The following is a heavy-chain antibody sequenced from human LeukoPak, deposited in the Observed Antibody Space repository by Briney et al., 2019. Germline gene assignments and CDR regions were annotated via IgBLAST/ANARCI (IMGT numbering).Heavy chain of an antibody. CDR1: GGSISSGGYS. J-gene: IGHJ4*02. CDR3: ARFAYSSGWYSDY. D-gene: IGHD6-19*01. Sequence: SQTLSLTCTVSGGSISSGGYSWSWIRQHPGKGLEWIGYIYYSGSTYYNPSLKSRVTISVDTSKNQFSLKLSSVTAADTAVYYCARFAYSSGWYSDYWGQGTLVTVSS. V-gene: IGHV4-31*03. CDR2: IYYSGST.